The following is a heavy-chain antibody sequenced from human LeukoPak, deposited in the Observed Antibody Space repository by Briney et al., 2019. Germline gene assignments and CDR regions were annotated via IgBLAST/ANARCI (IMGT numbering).Heavy chain of an antibody. D-gene: IGHD3-22*01. CDR1: GFTFDDYA. V-gene: IGHV3-9*01. CDR2: ISWNSGSI. J-gene: IGHJ4*02. Sequence: GGSLRLSCAASGFTFDDYAMHWVRQAPGKGLEWVSGISWNSGSIGYADSVKGRFTISRDNAKNSLYLQMNSLRAEDTALYYCAKDSYGDYDSSGYYSYWGQGTLVTVSS. CDR3: AKDSYGDYDSSGYYSY.